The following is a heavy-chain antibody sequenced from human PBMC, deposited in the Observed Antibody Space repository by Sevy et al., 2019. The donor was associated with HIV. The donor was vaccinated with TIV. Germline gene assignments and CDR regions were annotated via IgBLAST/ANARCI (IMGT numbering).Heavy chain of an antibody. CDR2: IYYSGST. CDR1: GGSISGYY. D-gene: IGHD2-2*01. J-gene: IGHJ5*02. Sequence: SETLSLTCTVSGGSISGYYWSWIRQPPGKGLEWIGYIYYSGSTNYNPSLKSRVTISVDTSKNQFSLKLSSVTAADTAVYYCARAELGYCSSTSCYDGWFDPWGQGTLVTVSS. V-gene: IGHV4-59*01. CDR3: ARAELGYCSSTSCYDGWFDP.